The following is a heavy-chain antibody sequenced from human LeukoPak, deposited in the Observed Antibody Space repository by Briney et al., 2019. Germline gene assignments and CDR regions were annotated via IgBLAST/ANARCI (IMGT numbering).Heavy chain of an antibody. Sequence: TGGSLRLSCAASGFTFSSYAMHWVRQAPGKGLEWVSVISGSGATTYYPDSVKGRITISRDNSKNTVSLQMNSLRAEDTAVYYCAKGGHYSPFDYWGQGTLVTVSS. V-gene: IGHV3-23*01. D-gene: IGHD2-21*01. CDR1: GFTFSSYA. CDR2: ISGSGATT. CDR3: AKGGHYSPFDY. J-gene: IGHJ4*02.